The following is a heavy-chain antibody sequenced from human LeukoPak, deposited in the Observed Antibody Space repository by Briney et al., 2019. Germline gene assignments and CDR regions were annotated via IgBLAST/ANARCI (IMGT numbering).Heavy chain of an antibody. CDR2: IYSGGSI. CDR1: GFSVSGNY. V-gene: IGHV3-53*04. CDR3: ASGSRFDY. Sequence: GPSLRLSCAASGFSVSGNYMSWVSQAPGKGLEWVSVIYSGGSIYYADSVKGRFTISRHNSKNTLYLQMNSLRPEDTAVYYCASGSRFDYWGQGTLDTVSS. J-gene: IGHJ4*02.